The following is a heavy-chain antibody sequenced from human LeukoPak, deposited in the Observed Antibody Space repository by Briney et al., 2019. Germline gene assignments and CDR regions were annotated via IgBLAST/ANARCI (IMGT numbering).Heavy chain of an antibody. CDR1: GYTFTSYY. D-gene: IGHD4-17*01. V-gene: IGHV1-46*01. J-gene: IGHJ4*02. CDR2: INPSGGST. Sequence: ASVKVSCKASGYTFTSYYMHWVRQAPGQGLEWMGIINPSGGSTSYAQKFQGRVTMTRDTSTSTVYMEPSSLRSEDTAVYYCARTTTVTTFDYWGQGTLVTVSS. CDR3: ARTTTVTTFDY.